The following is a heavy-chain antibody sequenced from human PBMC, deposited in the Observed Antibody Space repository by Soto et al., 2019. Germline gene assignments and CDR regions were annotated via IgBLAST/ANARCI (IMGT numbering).Heavy chain of an antibody. CDR2: IWYDGSNK. D-gene: IGHD2-15*01. J-gene: IGHJ4*02. Sequence: GGSLRLSCAACGFTFSSYGMHWVRQAPGKGLEWVAVIWYDGSNKYYADSVKGRFTISRDNSKNTLYLQMNSLRAEDTAVYYCARDGYCSGGSCYSVPVFDYWGQGT. V-gene: IGHV3-33*01. CDR3: ARDGYCSGGSCYSVPVFDY. CDR1: GFTFSSYG.